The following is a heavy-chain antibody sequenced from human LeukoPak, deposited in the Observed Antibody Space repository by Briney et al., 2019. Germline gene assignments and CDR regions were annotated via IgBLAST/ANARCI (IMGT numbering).Heavy chain of an antibody. Sequence: GGSLRLSCAASVFTFSSYWMHWVRQAPGKGLVWVSRINSHGSSTNYADSVKGRFTVSRDNAKNKVYLQMNSLRAEDTAVYYCARGDGYNLLDYCGQGTLVTVSS. CDR2: INSHGSST. CDR1: VFTFSSYW. J-gene: IGHJ4*02. CDR3: ARGDGYNLLDY. V-gene: IGHV3-74*01. D-gene: IGHD5-24*01.